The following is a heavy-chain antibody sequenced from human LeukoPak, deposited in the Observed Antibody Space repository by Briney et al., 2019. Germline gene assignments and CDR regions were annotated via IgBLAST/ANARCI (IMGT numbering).Heavy chain of an antibody. J-gene: IGHJ4*02. V-gene: IGHV1-2*06. D-gene: IGHD4-23*01. CDR2: INPNSGGT. CDR1: GGTFSSYA. CDR3: ARPEDGGNAVY. Sequence: ASVKVSCKASGGTFSSYAISWVRQAPGQGLEWMGRINPNSGGTNYAQKFQGRVTMTRDTSISTAYMELSRLRSDDTAVYYCARPEDGGNAVYWGQGTLVTVSS.